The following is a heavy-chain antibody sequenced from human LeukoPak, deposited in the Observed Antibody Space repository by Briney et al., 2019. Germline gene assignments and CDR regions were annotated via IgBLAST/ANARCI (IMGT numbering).Heavy chain of an antibody. V-gene: IGHV3-23*01. CDR3: AKGYGSGSSRYYFAY. CDR1: GFTFSSYA. J-gene: IGHJ4*02. CDR2: ISGVGVGT. D-gene: IGHD3-10*01. Sequence: GGSLRLSCAASGFTFSSYAMSWVRQAPGKGLEWVSPISGVGVGTYYADSGRGRFTISRDNSQKTLSLQMNTLRAQDTPVYYCAKGYGSGSSRYYFAYWGQGTLVTVSS.